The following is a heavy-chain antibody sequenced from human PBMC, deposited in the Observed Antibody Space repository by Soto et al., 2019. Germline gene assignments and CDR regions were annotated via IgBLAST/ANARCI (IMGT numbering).Heavy chain of an antibody. Sequence: GGSLRLSCEASGFTFSAYWMHWVRQAPGKGLEWVSRINSDGSGTTYADSVQGRFTISRDNAKNTVFLQMTSLRAEDTAVYYCARVNTLTSAWPFDYWGQGALVTVSS. D-gene: IGHD6-19*01. CDR1: GFTFSAYW. V-gene: IGHV3-74*01. CDR2: INSDGSGT. CDR3: ARVNTLTSAWPFDY. J-gene: IGHJ4*02.